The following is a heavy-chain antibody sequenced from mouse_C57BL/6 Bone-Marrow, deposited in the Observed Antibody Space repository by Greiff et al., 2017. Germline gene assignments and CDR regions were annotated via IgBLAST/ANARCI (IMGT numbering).Heavy chain of an antibody. CDR3: ARGYGSSSPFDY. J-gene: IGHJ2*01. Sequence: VQLQQPGAELVKPGASVKMSCKASGYTFTSYWITWVKQRPGQGLEWIGDIYPGSGSTNYNEKFKSKATLTVDTSSSTAYMQLSILTSEDSAVYYCARGYGSSSPFDYWGQGTTLTVSS. CDR1: GYTFTSYW. D-gene: IGHD1-1*01. V-gene: IGHV1-55*01. CDR2: IYPGSGST.